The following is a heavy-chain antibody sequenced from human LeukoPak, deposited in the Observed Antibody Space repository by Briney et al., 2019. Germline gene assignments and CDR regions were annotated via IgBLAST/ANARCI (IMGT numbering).Heavy chain of an antibody. CDR2: ILYTGST. V-gene: IGHV4-59*12. D-gene: IGHD3-3*01. CDR3: ASGQYYDLWSGYYVD. J-gene: IGHJ4*02. CDR1: SGSISTYY. Sequence: SETLSLTCTVSSGSISTYYWSWVRQPPGKGLEWIGYILYTGSTNYNPSLKSRVTMSVDASKNQFSLKLSSVTAADTAVYYCASGQYYDLWSGYYVDWGQGTLVTVSA.